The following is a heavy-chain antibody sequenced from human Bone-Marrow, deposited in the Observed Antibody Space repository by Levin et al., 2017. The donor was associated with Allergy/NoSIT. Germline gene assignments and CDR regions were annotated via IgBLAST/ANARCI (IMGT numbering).Heavy chain of an antibody. J-gene: IGHJ4*02. Sequence: GGSLRLSCAASGVTVSNNFMMWVRQAPGRGLEWASVIYSGGNTYYADSVKGRFTISRDNSKNTVYLQMNSLRVEDTAVYYCARDGAAARAGSWGWGQGTLVTVSS. CDR2: IYSGGNT. CDR1: GVTVSNNF. CDR3: ARDGAAARAGSWG. V-gene: IGHV3-53*01. D-gene: IGHD6-13*01.